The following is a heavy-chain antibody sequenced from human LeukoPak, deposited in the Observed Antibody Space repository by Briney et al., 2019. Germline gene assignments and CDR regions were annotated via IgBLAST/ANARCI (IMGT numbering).Heavy chain of an antibody. V-gene: IGHV1-2*02. J-gene: IGHJ6*03. D-gene: IGHD2-2*01. CDR1: GYTFTGYY. CDR2: INPNSGGT. Sequence: ASVKVSCKASGYTFTGYYMHWVRQAPGQGLEWMGWINPNSGGTNYAQKFQGRVTMTRDTSISTAYMELSRLRSDDTAVYYCARDRATTTSGCYYYMDVWGKGTTVTVSS. CDR3: ARDRATTTSGCYYYMDV.